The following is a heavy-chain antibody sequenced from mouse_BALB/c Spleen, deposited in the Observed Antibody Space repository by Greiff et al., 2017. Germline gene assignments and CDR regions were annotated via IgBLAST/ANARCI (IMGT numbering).Heavy chain of an antibody. D-gene: IGHD1-1*01. CDR2: IRLKSDNYAT. V-gene: IGHV6-6*02. Sequence: DVQLQESGGGLVQPGGSMKLSCVASGFTFSSYWMSWVRQSPEKGLEWVAEIRLKSDNYATHYAESVKGKFTISRDDSKSRLYLQMNSLRAEDTGIYYCTGGYGSSFAYWGQGTLVTVSA. CDR3: TGGYGSSFAY. CDR1: GFTFSSYW. J-gene: IGHJ3*01.